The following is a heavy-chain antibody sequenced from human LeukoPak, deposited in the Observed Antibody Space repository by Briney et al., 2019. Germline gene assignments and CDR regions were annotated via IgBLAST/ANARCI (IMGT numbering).Heavy chain of an antibody. CDR3: AKGNYGEKIDY. V-gene: IGHV3-30*02. CDR2: IRYDGTNE. CDR1: GFAFNKFG. J-gene: IGHJ4*02. Sequence: PGEYLRLSCAASGFAFNKFGMHWVRQAPGKGLEWVAFIRYDGTNEFYADSVKGRFTISRDNSKNTLYLQLGSLRAEDTAVYYCAKGNYGEKIDYWGPGTLVTVSS. D-gene: IGHD4-17*01.